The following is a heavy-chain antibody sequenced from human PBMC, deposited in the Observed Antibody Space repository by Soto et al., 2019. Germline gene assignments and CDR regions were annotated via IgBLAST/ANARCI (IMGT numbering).Heavy chain of an antibody. CDR3: ARATYDYGDYPIDD. Sequence: GGSLRLSCAASGFTVSSNYMSWVRQAPGKGLEWVSVINTSGGAYYADSVKGRFTISRDNSKNTLYLQMNSLRAEDTAVYYCARATYDYGDYPIDDWGQGTPVTVSS. CDR2: INTSGGA. D-gene: IGHD4-17*01. CDR1: GFTVSSNY. V-gene: IGHV3-53*01. J-gene: IGHJ4*02.